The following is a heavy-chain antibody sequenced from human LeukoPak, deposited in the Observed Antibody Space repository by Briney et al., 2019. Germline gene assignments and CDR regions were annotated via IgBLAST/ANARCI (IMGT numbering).Heavy chain of an antibody. CDR1: GYTFTSYD. Sequence: GASVKVSCKASGYTFTSYDINWVRQATGQGLEWMGWMNPNSGSTGYAQKFQGRVTITRNTSISTGYMELSSLRSEDTAVYYWARVYQLLWGGGDAFDNWGQGTMVTVSS. CDR3: ARVYQLLWGGGDAFDN. CDR2: MNPNSGST. J-gene: IGHJ3*02. V-gene: IGHV1-8*03. D-gene: IGHD2-2*01.